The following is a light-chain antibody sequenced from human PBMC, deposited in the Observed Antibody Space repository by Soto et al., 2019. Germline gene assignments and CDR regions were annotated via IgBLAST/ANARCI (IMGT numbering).Light chain of an antibody. V-gene: IGKV2D-29*01. CDR3: MPGQLLRE. Sequence: PAQQPSNYCKSSQSLLHSDGKTYLYWHLQKPGQPPQLLIYEVSNRFSGVPDRFSGSGSGKDITLRSSRMAAEAVWGYNSMPGQLLREFAQGTKVDIK. CDR2: EVS. J-gene: IGKJ1*01. CDR1: QSLLHSDGKTY.